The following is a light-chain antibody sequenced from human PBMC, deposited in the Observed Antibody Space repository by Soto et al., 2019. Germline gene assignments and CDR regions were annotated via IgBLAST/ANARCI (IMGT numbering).Light chain of an antibody. Sequence: EIVMTQSPATLSVSPGERATLSCRASQSVSNNLAWYQQKPGQAPRLLIYGASTRATGIPARFSGSGSGTECTLTISSLQSEDFAVYYCQQYNNWAITFGQGTRLEIK. CDR3: QQYNNWAIT. CDR1: QSVSNN. J-gene: IGKJ5*01. V-gene: IGKV3-15*01. CDR2: GAS.